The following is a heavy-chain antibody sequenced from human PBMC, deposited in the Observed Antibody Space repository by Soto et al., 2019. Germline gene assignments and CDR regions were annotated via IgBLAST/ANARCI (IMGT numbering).Heavy chain of an antibody. CDR2: IIPIFGTA. J-gene: IGHJ4*02. D-gene: IGHD2-15*01. CDR1: GGTFSSYA. Sequence: QVQLVQSGAEVKKPGSSVKFSCKASGGTFSSYAISWVRQAPGQGLEWMGGIIPIFGTANYAQKFQGRVTITADESTSTAYMELSSLRSEDTAVYYCARGGYCSGGSCYSDFGYWGQGTLVTVSS. V-gene: IGHV1-69*12. CDR3: ARGGYCSGGSCYSDFGY.